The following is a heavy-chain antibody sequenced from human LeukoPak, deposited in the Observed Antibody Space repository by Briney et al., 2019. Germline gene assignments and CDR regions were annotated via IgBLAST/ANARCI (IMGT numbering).Heavy chain of an antibody. CDR2: VSGSSGTT. Sequence: GGSLRLSCAASGFTFTTYSMNWVRQAPGKGLEWVSSVSGSSGTTYYADSVKGRFAISRDDSKNTLYLQMNSLRVEDTAVYYCAKATSEFTSRCPDFWGQGTLVTVSS. V-gene: IGHV3-23*01. CDR3: AKATSEFTSRCPDF. D-gene: IGHD3-10*01. CDR1: GFTFTTYS. J-gene: IGHJ4*02.